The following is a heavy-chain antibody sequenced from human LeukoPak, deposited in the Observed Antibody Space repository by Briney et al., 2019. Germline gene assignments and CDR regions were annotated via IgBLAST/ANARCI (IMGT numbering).Heavy chain of an antibody. Sequence: GGSLRLSCAASGFTFSSYGMHWVRQAPGKGLEWVAVIWYDGTNKYYADSVEGRFTISRDNSKNTLYLQMNSLRAEDTAVYYCARVNTVVSWYSFDYWGQGILVTVSS. V-gene: IGHV3-33*01. CDR2: IWYDGTNK. D-gene: IGHD4-23*01. CDR1: GFTFSSYG. CDR3: ARVNTVVSWYSFDY. J-gene: IGHJ4*02.